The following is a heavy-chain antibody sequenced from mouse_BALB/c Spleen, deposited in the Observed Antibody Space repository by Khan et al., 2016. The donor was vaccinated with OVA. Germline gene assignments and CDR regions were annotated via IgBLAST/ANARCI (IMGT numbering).Heavy chain of an antibody. V-gene: IGHV1-4*01. J-gene: IGHJ3*01. CDR1: GYTFTSYT. Sequence: QVRLQQSGAELTRPGASVKMSCKASGYTFTSYTIHWIKKRPGQGLKWIGYINPSNGYTNYNQKFKDKATLTTDKSSTTAYLQLSSLTSDDSAVYNCVRDGAYHRNDGWFAYWGQGTLVTVSA. CDR2: INPSNGYT. D-gene: IGHD2-14*01. CDR3: VRDGAYHRNDGWFAY.